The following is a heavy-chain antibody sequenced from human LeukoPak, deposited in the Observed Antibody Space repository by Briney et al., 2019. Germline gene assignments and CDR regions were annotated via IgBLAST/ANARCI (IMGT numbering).Heavy chain of an antibody. V-gene: IGHV3-9*01. CDR3: AKDYRASYYYGMDV. D-gene: IGHD3-10*01. CDR2: ISWNSGSI. CDR1: GFTFDDYA. J-gene: IGHJ6*02. Sequence: PGGSLRLSCAASGFTFDDYAMHWVRQAPGKGLEWVSGISWNSGSIGYADSVKGRFTISRDNAKNSLYLQMNSLRAEDTALYYCAKDYRASYYYGMDVWGQGTTVTVSS.